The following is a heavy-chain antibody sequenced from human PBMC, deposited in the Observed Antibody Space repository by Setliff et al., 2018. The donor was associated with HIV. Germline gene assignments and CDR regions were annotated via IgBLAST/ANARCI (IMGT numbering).Heavy chain of an antibody. Sequence: PSETLSLTCAVYGGSFSEYYWSWIRQPPGKGLEWMGYVFYTGFAAYNPSLKSRLTISVDTSKSQFSLRLTSVTAADTAIYYCARQVSIPGVAITPVDYWGQGALVTVSS. CDR3: ARQVSIPGVAITPVDY. CDR2: VFYTGFA. D-gene: IGHD5-12*01. J-gene: IGHJ4*02. V-gene: IGHV4-59*08. CDR1: GGSFSEYY.